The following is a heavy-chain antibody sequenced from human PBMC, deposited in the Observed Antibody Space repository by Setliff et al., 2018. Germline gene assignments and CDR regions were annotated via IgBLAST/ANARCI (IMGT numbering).Heavy chain of an antibody. CDR1: GFTFSSYG. CDR2: IRFDGSNK. CDR3: ARDLGIAALGTYLDY. V-gene: IGHV3-30*02. J-gene: IGHJ4*02. D-gene: IGHD6-13*01. Sequence: PGGSLRLSCAASGFTFSSYGMHWVRQAPGRGLEWVAFIRFDGSNKEYADSVKGRFTLSRDNLKNTLYLQMNSLRVEDTAVYYCARDLGIAALGTYLDYWGLGTLVTVSS.